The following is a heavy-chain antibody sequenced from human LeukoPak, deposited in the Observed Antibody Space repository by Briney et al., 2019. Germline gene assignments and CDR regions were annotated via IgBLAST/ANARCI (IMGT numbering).Heavy chain of an antibody. Sequence: SVKVSCKASGGTFSSYAISWVRQAPGQGLEWMGGIIPIFGTANYAQKFQGRVTITADESTDTFYMELSSLTSEDTAVYFCTRDRPLHTVVAARMVFHIWGQGTMVTVSS. CDR1: GGTFSSYA. CDR3: TRDRPLHTVVAARMVFHI. D-gene: IGHD2-15*01. J-gene: IGHJ3*02. V-gene: IGHV1-69*13. CDR2: IIPIFGTA.